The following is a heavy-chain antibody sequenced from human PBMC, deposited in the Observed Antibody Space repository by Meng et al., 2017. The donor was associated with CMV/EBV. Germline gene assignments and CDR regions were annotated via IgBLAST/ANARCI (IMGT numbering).Heavy chain of an antibody. V-gene: IGHV3-7*01. Sequence: ETLSLTCATSGFIFNNYWMSWVRQAPGKGLEWVANIKQDGSEKQYVDSVKGRFTISRDNAKNSLHLQVNSLRVEDTAVYYCARICVTGRACYHLDYWGLGTLVTVSS. J-gene: IGHJ4*02. CDR2: IKQDGSEK. D-gene: IGHD1-14*01. CDR1: GFIFNNYW. CDR3: ARICVTGRACYHLDY.